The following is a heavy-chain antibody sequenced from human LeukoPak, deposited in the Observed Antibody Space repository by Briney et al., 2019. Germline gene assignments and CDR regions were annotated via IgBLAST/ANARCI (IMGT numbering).Heavy chain of an antibody. CDR1: GITFSIYT. J-gene: IGHJ4*02. D-gene: IGHD5-12*01. Sequence: GGSLRLSCAASGITFSIYTMSWVRQAPGKGLEWVSAIVGSGRNTYYADSVKGRFTISRDNSKNTLYLQMNSLRAEDTAVYHCAKEGGYDGVDWWGQGALVTVSS. CDR3: AKEGGYDGVDW. CDR2: IVGSGRNT. V-gene: IGHV3-23*01.